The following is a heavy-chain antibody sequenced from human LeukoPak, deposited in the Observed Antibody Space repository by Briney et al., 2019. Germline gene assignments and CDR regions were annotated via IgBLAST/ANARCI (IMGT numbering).Heavy chain of an antibody. V-gene: IGHV4-59*11. Sequence: SETLSLTCTVSGGSITSHYWSWIRQPPGKGLDWIGYIYYSGSTNYNPSLKSRVTMSVDTSKNQFSLKLSSVTAADTAVYYCARDGGDPYNAADYWGQGTLVTVSS. CDR1: GGSITSHY. D-gene: IGHD5-24*01. CDR3: ARDGGDPYNAADY. J-gene: IGHJ4*02. CDR2: IYYSGST.